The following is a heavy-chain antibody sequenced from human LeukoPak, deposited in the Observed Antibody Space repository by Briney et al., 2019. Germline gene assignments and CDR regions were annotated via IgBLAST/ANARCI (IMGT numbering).Heavy chain of an antibody. V-gene: IGHV3-15*01. Sequence: GGSLRLSCEASGFTLNNAWMSWVRQARGKGLEWLGRIKRETDGGTIDYAAPVKGRFTISRDDSRNTLYLQMDSLKIEDTAVYYCTTDRYYDNSELQFQHWGQGTLVTVSS. J-gene: IGHJ1*01. CDR3: TTDRYYDNSELQFQH. D-gene: IGHD3-22*01. CDR2: IKRETDGGTI. CDR1: GFTLNNAW.